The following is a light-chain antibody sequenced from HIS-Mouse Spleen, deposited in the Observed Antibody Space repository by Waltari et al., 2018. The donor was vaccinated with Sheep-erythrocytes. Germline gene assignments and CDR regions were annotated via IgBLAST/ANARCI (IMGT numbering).Light chain of an antibody. CDR1: QSVSSN. Sequence: DIVMTQSPATLSVSTGERATLSCRASQSVSSNLALYQQKPGQAPRLLIYGASTRATGIPARFSGSGSGTEFTLTISSMQSEDYAVYYCQQYNNWPPPYTFGQGTKLEIK. J-gene: IGKJ2*01. CDR3: QQYNNWPPPYT. V-gene: IGKV3-15*01. CDR2: GAS.